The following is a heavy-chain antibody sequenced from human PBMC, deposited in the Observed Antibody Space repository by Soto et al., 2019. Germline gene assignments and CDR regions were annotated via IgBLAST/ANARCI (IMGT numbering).Heavy chain of an antibody. CDR2: INPNSGGT. CDR3: AREGVAPYYYYGMDV. V-gene: IGHV1-2*06. Sequence: ASVKVSCKASGYIFTDYYMHWVRQAPGQELGWMGRINPNSGGTNYAQKFQGRVTMTRDTSISTVHMEVRSLRSDDTAVYYCAREGVAPYYYYGMDVWGQGTPVTVSS. CDR1: GYIFTDYY. J-gene: IGHJ6*02. D-gene: IGHD5-12*01.